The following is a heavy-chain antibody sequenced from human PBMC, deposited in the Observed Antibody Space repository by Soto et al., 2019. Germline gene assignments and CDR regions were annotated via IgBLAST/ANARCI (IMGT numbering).Heavy chain of an antibody. CDR3: TRRGHQSANWFDP. CDR1: GGTFNSFS. V-gene: IGHV1-69*06. CDR2: IIPMSGRP. J-gene: IGHJ5*02. Sequence: QVQLVQSGAEVKTPGSSVRVSCKASGGTFNSFSIDWVRQAPGQGFEWMGGIIPMSGRPNYAQRFQGRVTFSADKSTNTVYMEVNSLTYEDTAVYYCTRRGHQSANWFDPWGQGTPVTVSS.